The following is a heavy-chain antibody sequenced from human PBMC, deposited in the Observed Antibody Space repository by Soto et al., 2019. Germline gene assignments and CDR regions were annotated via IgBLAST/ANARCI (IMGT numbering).Heavy chain of an antibody. Sequence: GGSLRLSCAASGFTFSSYAIHWVRQAPGKGLEWVAAISYDGSNKYYADSVKGRFTISRDNSKNTLYLQMNSLRAEDTAVYYCARGPSSLTRFDYWGQGTLVTVSS. J-gene: IGHJ4*02. D-gene: IGHD2-2*01. V-gene: IGHV3-30-3*01. CDR1: GFTFSSYA. CDR3: ARGPSSLTRFDY. CDR2: ISYDGSNK.